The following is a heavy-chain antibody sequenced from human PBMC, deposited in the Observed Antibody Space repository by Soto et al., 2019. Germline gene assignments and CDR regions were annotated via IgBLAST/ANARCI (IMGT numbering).Heavy chain of an antibody. CDR3: ASQVRRDGPGDS. CDR2: IYPRDSET. D-gene: IGHD2-2*01. Sequence: ESLKISCKASGYNFPNYWVAWVRQMPGQGLEWMGIIYPRDSETRFSPSIQGQVTISADKSTNTAYLQWSSLRASDTAMYYCASQVRRDGPGDSWGQGKLVTVSS. CDR1: GYNFPNYW. V-gene: IGHV5-51*01. J-gene: IGHJ4*02.